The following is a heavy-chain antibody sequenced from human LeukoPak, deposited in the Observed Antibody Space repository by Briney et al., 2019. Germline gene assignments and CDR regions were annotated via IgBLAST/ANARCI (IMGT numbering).Heavy chain of an antibody. Sequence: SETLSLTCTVSGGSISSSSYYWGWIRQPPGKGLEWIGSIYYSGSTYYNPSLKSRVTISVDTSKNQFSLKLSSVTAADTAVYYCARAHYSSSWYDYYYYYMDVWGKGTTVTVSS. D-gene: IGHD6-13*01. CDR1: GGSISSSSYY. V-gene: IGHV4-39*07. J-gene: IGHJ6*03. CDR3: ARAHYSSSWYDYYYYYMDV. CDR2: IYYSGST.